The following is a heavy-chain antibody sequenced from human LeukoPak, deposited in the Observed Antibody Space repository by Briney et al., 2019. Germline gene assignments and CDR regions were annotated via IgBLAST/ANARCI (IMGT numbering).Heavy chain of an antibody. J-gene: IGHJ3*02. CDR1: GFTFSSYS. CDR2: ISSSSIYI. V-gene: IGHV3-21*04. CDR3: ARDPPYSSSWYGNAFDI. D-gene: IGHD6-13*01. Sequence: GGSLGLSCAASGFTFSSYSMNWVRQAPGKGLEWVSSISSSSIYIYYADSVKGRFTISRDNAKNSLYLQMNSLRAEDTAVYYCARDPPYSSSWYGNAFDIWGQGTMVTVSS.